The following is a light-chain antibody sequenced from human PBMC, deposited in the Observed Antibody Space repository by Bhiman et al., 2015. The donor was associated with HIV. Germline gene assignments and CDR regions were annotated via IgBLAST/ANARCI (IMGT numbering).Light chain of an antibody. Sequence: QSALTQPPSASGSPGQSVIISCTGTSSDIGRYNYVPWSQQHPGKAPKIIIYEVTRRPSGVPDRFSGSKSGNTASLTVSGLQAEDEADYYCSSYAGRDVVIFGGGTKLTVL. V-gene: IGLV2-8*01. CDR1: SSDIGRYNY. CDR2: EVT. CDR3: SSYAGRDVVI. J-gene: IGLJ2*01.